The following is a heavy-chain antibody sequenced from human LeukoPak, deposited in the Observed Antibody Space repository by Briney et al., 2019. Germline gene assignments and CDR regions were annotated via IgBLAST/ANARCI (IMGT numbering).Heavy chain of an antibody. CDR1: GFTLSSYE. CDR3: AKDYYYDSNHFDY. CDR2: ISDSGGNT. D-gene: IGHD3-22*01. V-gene: IGHV3-23*01. J-gene: IGHJ4*02. Sequence: GGSLRLSCTASGFTLSSYEMSWIRQAPGKGLEWVSAISDSGGNTYYADSVKGRLTISRDNSKNTLYLQMNSLRAEDTAVYYCAKDYYYDSNHFDYWGQGTLVTVSS.